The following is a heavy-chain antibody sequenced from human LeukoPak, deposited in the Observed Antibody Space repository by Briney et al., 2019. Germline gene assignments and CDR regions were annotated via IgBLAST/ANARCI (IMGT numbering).Heavy chain of an antibody. D-gene: IGHD3-22*01. CDR1: GFTFSSYG. Sequence: GGSLRLSCAASGFTFSSYGMHWVRQAPGKGLEWVALISYDGSNKYYADSVKGRFTISRDNSKNTLYLQMNSLRAEDTAVYYCAEDTNYDDTSGPIDYWGQGTLVTVSS. CDR2: ISYDGSNK. J-gene: IGHJ4*02. CDR3: AEDTNYDDTSGPIDY. V-gene: IGHV3-30*18.